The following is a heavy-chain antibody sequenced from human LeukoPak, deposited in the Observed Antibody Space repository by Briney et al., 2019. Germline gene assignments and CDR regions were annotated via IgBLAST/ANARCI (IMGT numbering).Heavy chain of an antibody. D-gene: IGHD3/OR15-3a*01. CDR2: ISSSSSSI. CDR1: GFSFSSYS. V-gene: IGHV3-48*02. J-gene: IGHJ4*02. Sequence: GGSLRLSCAASGFSFSSYSMNWVRQAPGKGLEWISYISSSSSSIWYADSVKGRFTISRDNDKNSLSLQMNSPRDEDTAVYFCARDKDWAFDYWGQGTLVTVSS. CDR3: ARDKDWAFDY.